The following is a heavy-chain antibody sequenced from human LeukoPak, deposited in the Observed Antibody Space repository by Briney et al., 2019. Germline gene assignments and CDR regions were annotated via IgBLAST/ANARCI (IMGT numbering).Heavy chain of an antibody. D-gene: IGHD3-22*01. Sequence: ASVKVSCKASGYIFTDYYIHWVRQVPGQGLEWMGWISAYNGNTNYAQKLQGRVTMTTDTSTSTAYMELRSLRSDDTAVYYCASGDSSLAVGDYWGQGTLVTVSS. CDR3: ASGDSSLAVGDY. CDR1: GYIFTDYY. V-gene: IGHV1-18*04. CDR2: ISAYNGNT. J-gene: IGHJ4*02.